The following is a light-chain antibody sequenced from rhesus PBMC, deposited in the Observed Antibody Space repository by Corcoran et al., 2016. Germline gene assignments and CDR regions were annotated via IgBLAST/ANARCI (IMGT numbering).Light chain of an antibody. CDR1: QSVSSW. J-gene: IGKJ2*01. CDR3: LQYSSSPYS. Sequence: DIQMTQSPSSLSASVGDTVTITCRASQSVSSWLDWYQQKPGKAPKLLIYKASSLQSGVPSRFSGSGAGTDFTLTISSLQPEDVAIYHCLQYSSSPYSFGQGTKVEIK. CDR2: KAS. V-gene: IGKV1-22*01.